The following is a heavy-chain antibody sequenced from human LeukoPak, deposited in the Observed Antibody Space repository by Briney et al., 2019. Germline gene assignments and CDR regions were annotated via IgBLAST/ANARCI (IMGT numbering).Heavy chain of an antibody. D-gene: IGHD6-6*01. J-gene: IGHJ4*02. Sequence: GGSLRLSCAASGFTFSTFWMYWVRQPPGKGLVWVSRINPDGRSTSYADSVKGRLTISRDNSKNALYLQMSSLRAEDTAVYYCAREYTSSFALWGQGTLVTVSS. CDR2: INPDGRST. CDR1: GFTFSTFW. CDR3: AREYTSSFAL. V-gene: IGHV3-74*01.